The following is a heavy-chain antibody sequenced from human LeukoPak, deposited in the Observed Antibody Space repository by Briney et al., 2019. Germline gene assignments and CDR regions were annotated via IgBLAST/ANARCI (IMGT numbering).Heavy chain of an antibody. CDR1: GFTFSGFA. J-gene: IGHJ4*02. CDR2: ISTGSGNK. V-gene: IGHV3-23*01. CDR3: GKGRAVVGAAGPDH. D-gene: IGHD2-15*01. Sequence: GGSLRLSCVGSGFTFSGFAMIWVRQAPGKGLEWVSSISTGSGNKYYADSVKGSFTISRDNSKNTLYLQMSSLRAEDTATYYCGKGRAVVGAAGPDHWGQGTLVTVSS.